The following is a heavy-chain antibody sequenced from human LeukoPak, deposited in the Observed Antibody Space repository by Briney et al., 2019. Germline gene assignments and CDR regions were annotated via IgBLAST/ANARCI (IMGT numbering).Heavy chain of an antibody. D-gene: IGHD6-13*01. V-gene: IGHV1-24*01. CDR1: GYTLTELS. J-gene: IGHJ4*02. CDR2: FDPEDGET. Sequence: ASVKVSCKVSGYTLTELSMHWVRQAPGKGLEWMEGFDPEDGETIYAQKFQGRVTMTEDTSTDTAYMELSSLRSEDTAVYYCATSARPAAGTGVDYWGQGTLVTVSS. CDR3: ATSARPAAGTGVDY.